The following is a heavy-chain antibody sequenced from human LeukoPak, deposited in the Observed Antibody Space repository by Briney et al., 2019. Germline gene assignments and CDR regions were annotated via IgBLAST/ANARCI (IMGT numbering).Heavy chain of an antibody. CDR1: GGSISSYY. CDR3: ARALEQQLVQGHWFDP. J-gene: IGHJ5*02. Sequence: PSETLSLTCTVSGGSISSYYLSWIRQPPGKGLEWIGYIYYSGSTNYNPSLKSRVTISVDTSKNQFSLKLSSVTAADTAVYYCARALEQQLVQGHWFDPWGQGTLVTVSS. V-gene: IGHV4-59*01. CDR2: IYYSGST. D-gene: IGHD6-13*01.